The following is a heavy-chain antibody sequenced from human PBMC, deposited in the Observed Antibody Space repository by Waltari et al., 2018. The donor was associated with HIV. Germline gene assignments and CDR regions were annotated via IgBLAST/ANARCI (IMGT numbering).Heavy chain of an antibody. V-gene: IGHV4-30-2*06. CDR1: GGSVGSSGFS. CDR3: ARDRFCNGNGCSPSDAFDV. J-gene: IGHJ3*01. D-gene: IGHD2-15*01. Sequence: QLRLQESGSGLLKPSQTLSLTCNVSGGSVGSSGFSWSWIRQSPGKGLEWIGYIYYTGSTYYNPSLKSRVNISLDRSKNQFSRRLSYVSAADTAVYYCARDRFCNGNGCSPSDAFDVWGQGRMVTVSS. CDR2: IYYTGST.